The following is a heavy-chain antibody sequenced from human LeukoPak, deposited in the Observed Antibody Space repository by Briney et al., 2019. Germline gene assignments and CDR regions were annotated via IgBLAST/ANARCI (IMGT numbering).Heavy chain of an antibody. Sequence: GGSLRLSCAASGFTFSRHAMHWVRQAPGKGLEWVAVIWYGGSNKYYADSVKGRSTISRDNSNNTLYLQLNSLRADDTAVYYCAKVTDSSGYFPSDYWGQGTLVTVSS. D-gene: IGHD3-22*01. J-gene: IGHJ4*02. V-gene: IGHV3-33*06. CDR3: AKVTDSSGYFPSDY. CDR1: GFTFSRHA. CDR2: IWYGGSNK.